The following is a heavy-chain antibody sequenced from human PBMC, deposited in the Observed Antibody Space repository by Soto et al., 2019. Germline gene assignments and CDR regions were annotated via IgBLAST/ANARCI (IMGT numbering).Heavy chain of an antibody. CDR1: GFTVSNNY. V-gene: IGHV3-53*01. CDR3: AAQPGGGGY. CDR2: IYSGGYT. J-gene: IGHJ4*02. Sequence: EVQLVESGGGLIQPGGSLRLSCAVSGFTVSNNYMSWVRQAPGKGLEGVSVIYSGGYTAYGDSVKGRFTISRDNSKNTLYLQMTRLSPDGAAVYCWAAQPGGGGYWGQGTLVTVSS. D-gene: IGHD3-10*01.